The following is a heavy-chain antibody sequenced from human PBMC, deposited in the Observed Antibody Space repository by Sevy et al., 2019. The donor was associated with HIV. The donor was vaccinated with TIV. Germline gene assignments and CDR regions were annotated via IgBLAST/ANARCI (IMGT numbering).Heavy chain of an antibody. CDR1: AFTFSGSA. D-gene: IGHD3-3*01. CDR3: TTSTIFGVGLYYYGMDV. Sequence: GGSLRLSCAASAFTFSGSARHWVRQASGKGLEWVGRIRSKANSYATAYAASVKGRFTISRDDSKNTAYLQMNSLKTEDTAVYYCTTSTIFGVGLYYYGMDVWGQGTTVTVSS. CDR2: IRSKANSYAT. V-gene: IGHV3-73*01. J-gene: IGHJ6*02.